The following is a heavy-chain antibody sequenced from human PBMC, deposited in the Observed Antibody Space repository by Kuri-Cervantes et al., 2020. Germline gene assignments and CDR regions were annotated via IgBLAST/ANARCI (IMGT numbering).Heavy chain of an antibody. CDR1: GGSFSGYY. D-gene: IGHD6-13*01. CDR2: INHSGST. V-gene: IGHV4-34*01. Sequence: SETLSLTCAVYGGSFSGYYWSWIRQPPGKGLEWIGEINHSGSTNYNPSLKSRVTISVDTSKNQFSLKLSSVTAADTALYYCAKDISLGMVAQQQLVHFPDYWGQGTLVTVSS. J-gene: IGHJ4*02. CDR3: AKDISLGMVAQQQLVHFPDY.